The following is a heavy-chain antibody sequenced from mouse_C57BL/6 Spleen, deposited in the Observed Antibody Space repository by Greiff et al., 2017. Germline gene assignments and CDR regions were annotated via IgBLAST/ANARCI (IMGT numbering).Heavy chain of an antibody. CDR3: ARALTLNY. CDR2: IDTYDSET. J-gene: IGHJ2*01. V-gene: IGHV1-52*01. D-gene: IGHD1-2*01. CDR1: GYTFTSYW. Sequence: QVQLQQPGAELVRPGSSVKLSCKASGYTFTSYWMHWVKQRPVHGLEWIGNIDTYDSETYYNEKFKDKATLTVDKSSSTAYMQLSSLTSEDSSVYYCARALTLNYGAQGTTRTVSS.